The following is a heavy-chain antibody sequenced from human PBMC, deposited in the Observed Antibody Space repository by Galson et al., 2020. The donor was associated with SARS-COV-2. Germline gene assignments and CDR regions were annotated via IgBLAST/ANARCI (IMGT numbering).Heavy chain of an antibody. J-gene: IGHJ3*02. Sequence: GESLKISCAASGFTFSNAWMSWVRQAPGKGLEWVGRIKSKTDGGTTDYAAPVKGRFTISRDDSKNTLYLQMNSLKTEDTAVYYCTTVRYYYDSSGYPNDAFDIWGQGTMVTVSS. V-gene: IGHV3-15*01. D-gene: IGHD3-22*01. CDR2: IKSKTDGGTT. CDR1: GFTFSNAW. CDR3: TTVRYYYDSSGYPNDAFDI.